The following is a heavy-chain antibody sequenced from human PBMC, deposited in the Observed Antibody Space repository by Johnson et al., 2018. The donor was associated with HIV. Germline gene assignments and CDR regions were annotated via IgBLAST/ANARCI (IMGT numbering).Heavy chain of an antibody. V-gene: IGHV3-66*01. Sequence: EVQLVESGGGLVQPGGSLRLSCAASGFTVSGDYMSWVRQAPGKGLEWVSLIYNDGTTYYADSVKGRFTISRDSSKNSLYLQMNSLRAEDTALYYCAKGGNGYGGAFDIWGQGTMVTVSS. CDR2: IYNDGTT. J-gene: IGHJ3*02. CDR1: GFTVSGDY. D-gene: IGHD1-1*01. CDR3: AKGGNGYGGAFDI.